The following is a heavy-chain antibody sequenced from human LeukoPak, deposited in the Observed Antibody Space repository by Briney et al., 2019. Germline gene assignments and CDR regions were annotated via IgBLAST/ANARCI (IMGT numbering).Heavy chain of an antibody. CDR2: IYYSGST. CDR1: GGSISSYY. Sequence: PSETLSLTCTVSGGSISSYYWSWIRQPPGKGLEWIGYIYYSGSTNYNPSLKSRVTISVDTSKNQFSLKLSSVTAADTAVYYCARDPGWAAAGSHYYYGMDVWGQGTTVTVSS. D-gene: IGHD6-13*01. CDR3: ARDPGWAAAGSHYYYGMDV. J-gene: IGHJ6*02. V-gene: IGHV4-59*01.